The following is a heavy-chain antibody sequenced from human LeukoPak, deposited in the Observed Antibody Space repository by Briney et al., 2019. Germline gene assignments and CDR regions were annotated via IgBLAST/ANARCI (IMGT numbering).Heavy chain of an antibody. Sequence: GGSLRLSCAVSGFTVRSNYMTWVRQAPGKGLEWVSVIYSGGSTYYADSVKGRFTISRDNSKNTVYLQVNSLRGEDTAVYYCARVGYSSSTDFDYWGQGTLVIVSS. J-gene: IGHJ4*02. CDR1: GFTVRSNY. V-gene: IGHV3-53*01. CDR3: ARVGYSSSTDFDY. CDR2: IYSGGST. D-gene: IGHD5-18*01.